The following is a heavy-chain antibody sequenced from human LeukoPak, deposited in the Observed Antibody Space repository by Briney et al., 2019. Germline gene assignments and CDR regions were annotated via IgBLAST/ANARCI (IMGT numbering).Heavy chain of an antibody. CDR1: GFTFSSYG. CDR3: ARVWSSGYTKDY. D-gene: IGHD3-22*01. J-gene: IGHJ4*02. Sequence: GGSLRLSCAASGFTFSSYGMHWVRQAPGKGLEWVAVIWYDGSNKYYADSVKGRFTISRDNSKNTLYLQMNSLRAEDTAVYYCARVWSSGYTKDYWGQGTLVTVSS. CDR2: IWYDGSNK. V-gene: IGHV3-33*01.